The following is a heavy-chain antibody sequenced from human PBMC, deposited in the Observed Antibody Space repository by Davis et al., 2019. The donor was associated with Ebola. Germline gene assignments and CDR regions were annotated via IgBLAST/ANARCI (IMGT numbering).Heavy chain of an antibody. D-gene: IGHD3-3*01. V-gene: IGHV3-30*18. CDR3: AKDRGLRFLEWLGGNGMYF. J-gene: IGHJ6*02. CDR1: GFTFSSYG. Sequence: PGGSLRLSCAASGFTFSSYGMNWVRQAPGKGLEWVAVISYDGSNKYYADSVKGRFTISRDNSKNTLYLQMNSLRAEDTAVYYCAKDRGLRFLEWLGGNGMYFWGQGPTVTVSS. CDR2: ISYDGSNK.